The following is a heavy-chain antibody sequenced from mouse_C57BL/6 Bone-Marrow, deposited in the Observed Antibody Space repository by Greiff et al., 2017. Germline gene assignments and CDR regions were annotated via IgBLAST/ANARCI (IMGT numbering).Heavy chain of an antibody. Sequence: QVQLQQSGAELVKPGASVKLSCKASGYTFTSYWMQWVKQRPGQGLEWIGEIDPSDSYTNYNQKFKGKATLTVDTSSSTAYMQLSSLTSEDSAVYYCARGVYYGNYRAWFAYWGQGTLVTVSA. D-gene: IGHD2-1*01. V-gene: IGHV1-50*01. CDR3: ARGVYYGNYRAWFAY. CDR2: IDPSDSYT. J-gene: IGHJ3*01. CDR1: GYTFTSYW.